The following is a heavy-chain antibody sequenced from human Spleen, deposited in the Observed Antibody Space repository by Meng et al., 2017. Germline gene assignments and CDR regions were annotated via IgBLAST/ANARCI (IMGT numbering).Heavy chain of an antibody. Sequence: QLQLQESGPGLVKPSETLSLTCTVSGGSISSSSYYWGWIRQPPGKGLEWIGSIYYSGSTYYNPSLKSRVTISVDTSKNQFSLKLTSVTAADTAAYYCASYNSGWPQFDSWGQGTLVTVSS. J-gene: IGHJ4*02. CDR1: GGSISSSSYY. CDR2: IYYSGST. D-gene: IGHD6-19*01. CDR3: ASYNSGWPQFDS. V-gene: IGHV4-39*07.